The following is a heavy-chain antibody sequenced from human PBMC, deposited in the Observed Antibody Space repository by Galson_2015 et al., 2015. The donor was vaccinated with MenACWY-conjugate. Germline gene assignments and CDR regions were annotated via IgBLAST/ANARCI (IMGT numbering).Heavy chain of an antibody. J-gene: IGHJ4*02. CDR1: GFTFNNYW. V-gene: IGHV3-7*01. CDR2: INVDGSEE. Sequence: SLRLSCAAFGFTFNNYWMTWVRQAPGKGLEWVANINVDGSEENYMDSVRGRFTISRDNAKNSLFLQVNTLRAEDTAVYYCARGTLAVAGTDYWGQGTLVTVSS. CDR3: ARGTLAVAGTDY. D-gene: IGHD6-19*01.